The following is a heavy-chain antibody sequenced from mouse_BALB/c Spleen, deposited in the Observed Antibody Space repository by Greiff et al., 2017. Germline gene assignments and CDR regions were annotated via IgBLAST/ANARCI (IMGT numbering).Heavy chain of an antibody. CDR2: IWAGGST. V-gene: IGHV2-9*02. CDR1: GFSLTSYG. CDR3: ARDSLLLRYYFDY. Sequence: QVQLQQSGPGLVAPSQSLSITCTVSGFSLTSYGVHWVRQPPGKGLEWLGVIWAGGSTNYNSALMSRLSISKDNSKSQVFLKMNSLQTDDTAMYYCARDSLLLRYYFDYWGQGTTLTVSS. D-gene: IGHD1-1*01. J-gene: IGHJ2*01.